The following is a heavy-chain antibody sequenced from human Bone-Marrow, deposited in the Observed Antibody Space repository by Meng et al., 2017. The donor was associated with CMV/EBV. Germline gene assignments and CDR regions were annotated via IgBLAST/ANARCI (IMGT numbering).Heavy chain of an antibody. D-gene: IGHD1-26*01. CDR1: GDSISSGDYY. CDR2: IHYSGRT. V-gene: IGHV4-30-4*08. CDR3: AGRYTGTLDY. J-gene: IGHJ4*02. Sequence: SETLSLTCTVSGDSISSGDYYWSWIRQPPGKALEWIGFIHYSGRTHYNPSLRSRLGMSVDTSKNQFSLNLTSMTAADTAVYYCAGRYTGTLDYWGQGPRVTGSS.